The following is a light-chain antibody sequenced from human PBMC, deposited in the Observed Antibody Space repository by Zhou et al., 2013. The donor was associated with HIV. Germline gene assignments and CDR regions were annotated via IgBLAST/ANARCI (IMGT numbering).Light chain of an antibody. J-gene: IGKJ4*01. Sequence: EIVLTQSPGTLSLSPGERATLSCRASQTISSNYLAWYQQKPGQAPRLVIYGISTRATGIPDRFSASGSGTDFTLTISRLEPEDVATYYCQKYNSAPFTFGGGTKVEIK. CDR2: GIS. CDR3: QKYNSAPFT. V-gene: IGKV3-20*01. CDR1: QTISSNY.